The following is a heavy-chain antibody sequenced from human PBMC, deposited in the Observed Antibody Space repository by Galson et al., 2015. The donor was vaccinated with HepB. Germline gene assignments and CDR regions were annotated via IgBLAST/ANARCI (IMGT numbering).Heavy chain of an antibody. CDR2: NYSGGNT. Sequence: SLRLSCAASGFTVSSNYMSWVRQAPGKGLEWVSVNYSGGNTYYADSVKGRFTISRDNSKNTLYLQMNSLRAEDTAVYYCARGETNTMVRGGDFDYWGQGTLVTVSS. CDR1: GFTVSSNY. CDR3: ARGETNTMVRGGDFDY. V-gene: IGHV3-53*01. D-gene: IGHD3-10*01. J-gene: IGHJ4*02.